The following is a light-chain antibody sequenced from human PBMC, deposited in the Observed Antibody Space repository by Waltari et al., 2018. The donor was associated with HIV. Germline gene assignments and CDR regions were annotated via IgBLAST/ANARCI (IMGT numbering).Light chain of an antibody. Sequence: SYELTQPPSVSVSLGQMARIPCSGEALPKKYDYWYQQKPGQFPVLVIYKDSERPSGIPERFSGSSSGTIVTLTISGVQAEDEADYYCLSADSGRVFGTGTKVTVL. CDR3: LSADSGRV. CDR1: ALPKKY. CDR2: KDS. J-gene: IGLJ1*01. V-gene: IGLV3-16*01.